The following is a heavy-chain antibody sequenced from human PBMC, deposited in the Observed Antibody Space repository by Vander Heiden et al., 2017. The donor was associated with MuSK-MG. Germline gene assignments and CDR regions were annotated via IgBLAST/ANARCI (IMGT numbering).Heavy chain of an antibody. D-gene: IGHD2-21*02. Sequence: EVQLVQPGGGLVKPGGSLRLSCAASGFTFSNAWMTWVRQAPGKGLEWVGRIKSKTDGGTTDYAAPVKGRFTISRDDSKNTLYLQMNSLKTEDTAVYYCTTDRKVTTNYYYYGMDVWGQGTTVTVSS. CDR2: IKSKTDGGTT. CDR3: TTDRKVTTNYYYYGMDV. CDR1: GFTFSNAW. J-gene: IGHJ6*02. V-gene: IGHV3-15*01.